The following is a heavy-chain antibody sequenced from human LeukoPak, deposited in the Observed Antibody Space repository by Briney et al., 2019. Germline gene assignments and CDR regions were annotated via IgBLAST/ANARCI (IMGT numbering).Heavy chain of an antibody. Sequence: PGGSLRLSCAASGFTVSSNYMSWVRQAPGKGLEWVSVIYSGGSTYYADSVKGRFTISRDNAKNSLYLQMNSLRAEDTAVYYCARFRDGYNYELDYWGQGTLVTVSS. CDR3: ARFRDGYNYELDY. CDR1: GFTVSSNY. CDR2: IYSGGST. D-gene: IGHD5-24*01. J-gene: IGHJ4*02. V-gene: IGHV3-66*01.